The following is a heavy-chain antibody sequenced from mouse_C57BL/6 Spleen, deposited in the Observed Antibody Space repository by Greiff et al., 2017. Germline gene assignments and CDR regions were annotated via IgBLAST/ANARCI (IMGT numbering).Heavy chain of an antibody. J-gene: IGHJ1*03. CDR1: GFSFNTYA. CDR2: IRSKSNNYAT. CDR3: VRGYGSSTSYWYFDV. Sequence: EVKLMESGGGLVQPKGSLKLSCAASGFSFNTYAMNWVRQAPGKGLEWVARIRSKSNNYATYYADSVKDRFTISRDDSESMLYLQMNNLKTEDTAMYYCVRGYGSSTSYWYFDVWGTGTTVTVSS. V-gene: IGHV10-1*01. D-gene: IGHD1-1*01.